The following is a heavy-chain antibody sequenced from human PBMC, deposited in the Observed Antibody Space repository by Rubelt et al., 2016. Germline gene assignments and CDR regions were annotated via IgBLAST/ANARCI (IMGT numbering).Heavy chain of an antibody. J-gene: IGHJ4*02. CDR2: TWYDGSNK. CDR1: GFDFTTVG. D-gene: IGHD2-8*01. V-gene: IGHV3-33*03. CDR3: ASSIFCTDGVCYGGFDY. Sequence: GFDFTTVGMHWVRQAPVKGLEWVAATWYDGSNKFYVQSVRGRFTISRDNAKNTLYLQMNSLRAEDTAVYYCASSIFCTDGVCYGGFDYWGQGTLVTVSS.